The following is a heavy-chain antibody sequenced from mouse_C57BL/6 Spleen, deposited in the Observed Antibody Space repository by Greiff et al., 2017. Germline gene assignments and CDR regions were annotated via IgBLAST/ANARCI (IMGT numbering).Heavy chain of an antibody. CDR3: ARTYYGSSYAIDY. CDR2: IYPGDGDT. Sequence: VQLQESGPELVQPGASVKISCKASGYAFSSSWMNWVKQRPGKGLEWIGRIYPGDGDTNYNGKFKGKATLTADKSSSTAYMPHSSLTSEDAAVYFCARTYYGSSYAIDYWGQGTSVTVSS. J-gene: IGHJ4*01. CDR1: GYAFSSSW. D-gene: IGHD1-1*01. V-gene: IGHV1-82*01.